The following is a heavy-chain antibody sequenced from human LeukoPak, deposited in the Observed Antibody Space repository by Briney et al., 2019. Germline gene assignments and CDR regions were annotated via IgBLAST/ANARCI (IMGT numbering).Heavy chain of an antibody. V-gene: IGHV3-15*01. Sequence: PGGSLRLSCAASGFTFSNAWMSWVRQAPGKGLEWVGRIKSKTDGGTTDYAAPVKGRFTISRDNAKNSLYLQMNSLRAEDTAVYYCARDKREQQLVRYYFDYWGQGTLVTVSS. J-gene: IGHJ4*02. CDR1: GFTFSNAW. CDR3: ARDKREQQLVRYYFDY. D-gene: IGHD6-13*01. CDR2: IKSKTDGGTT.